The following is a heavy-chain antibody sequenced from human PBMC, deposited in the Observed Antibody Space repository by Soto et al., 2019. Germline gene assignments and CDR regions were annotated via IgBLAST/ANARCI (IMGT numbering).Heavy chain of an antibody. Sequence: AGGSLRLSCAASGFTFDDYAMHWVRQAPGRGLEWVSGISWNSGSIGYADSVKGRFTISRDNAKNSLYLQMNSLRAEDTALYYCAKGGYSSSRRFYFDDWGQGTLVTVSS. CDR1: GFTFDDYA. CDR3: AKGGYSSSRRFYFDD. J-gene: IGHJ4*02. D-gene: IGHD6-13*01. V-gene: IGHV3-9*01. CDR2: ISWNSGSI.